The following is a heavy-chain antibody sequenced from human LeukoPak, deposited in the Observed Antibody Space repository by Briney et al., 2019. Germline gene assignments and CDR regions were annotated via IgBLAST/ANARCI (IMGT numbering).Heavy chain of an antibody. V-gene: IGHV4-39*07. J-gene: IGHJ4*02. D-gene: IGHD3-22*01. CDR1: GGSISSSSYY. Sequence: SETLSLTCAVSGGSISSSSYYWGWIRQPPGKGLEWIGSIYYSGSTYYNPSLKSRVTISVDTSKNQFSLKLSSVTAADTAVYYCAALSDSSGYSNHYWGQGTLVTVSS. CDR3: AALSDSSGYSNHY. CDR2: IYYSGST.